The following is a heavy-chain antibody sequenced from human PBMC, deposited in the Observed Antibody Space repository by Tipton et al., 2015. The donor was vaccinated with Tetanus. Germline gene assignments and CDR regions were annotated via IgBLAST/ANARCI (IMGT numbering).Heavy chain of an antibody. J-gene: IGHJ4*02. Sequence: LRLSCSVSGGSLGGYYWSWIRQSPGKGLEYVGNVYSNGNTGYNPSLGTRFTISLDASQMQFSLRLSSVTAADTAVYYCARVRRGATTDLDYWGQGTLVTVSS. CDR3: ARVRRGATTDLDY. CDR2: VYSNGNT. D-gene: IGHD5-12*01. CDR1: GGSLGGYY. V-gene: IGHV4-59*12.